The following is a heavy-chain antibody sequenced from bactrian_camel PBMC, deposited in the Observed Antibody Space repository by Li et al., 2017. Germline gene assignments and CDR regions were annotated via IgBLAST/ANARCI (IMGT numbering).Heavy chain of an antibody. CDR3: AAGFWYSYEGVGF. D-gene: IGHD3*01. J-gene: IGHJ6*01. CDR1: GFTFSNNW. CDR2: IYTGDGTA. Sequence: HVQLVESGGGLVQPGGSLRLSCAASGFTFSNNWMHWVRQAPGKGLEWVSSIYTGDGTANCADSVKGRFTISRDNTKNIVYLQMNSLKPEDTAVYYCAAGFWYSYEGVGFWGQGTQVTVS. V-gene: IGHV3S6*01.